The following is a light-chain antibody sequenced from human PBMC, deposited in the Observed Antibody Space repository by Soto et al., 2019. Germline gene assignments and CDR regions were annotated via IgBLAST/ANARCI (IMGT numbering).Light chain of an antibody. V-gene: IGKV1-5*03. J-gene: IGKJ1*01. CDR2: EAS. CDR3: QQYTSYPWT. CDR1: QSIRYR. Sequence: DIQMTQSPSTLSASVGDRATITCRASQSIRYRLAWFQQKPGKAPRLLIYEASRLESGVPSRISGSGSGTEFTLTISSLQPDDFATYYCQQYTSYPWTFGQGTKVDIK.